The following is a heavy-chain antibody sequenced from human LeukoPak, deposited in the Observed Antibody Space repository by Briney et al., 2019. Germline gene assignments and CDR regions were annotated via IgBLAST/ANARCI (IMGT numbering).Heavy chain of an antibody. Sequence: SETLSLTCAVYGGSFSGYYWSWIRQPPGKGLEWIGEINHSGSTNYNPSLKSRVTISVDTSKNQFSLKLSSVTAADTAVYYCARHVRRSPRTLGYCSGGSCYSGYFDYWGQGTLVTVSS. CDR2: INHSGST. CDR1: GGSFSGYY. V-gene: IGHV4-34*01. D-gene: IGHD2-15*01. CDR3: ARHVRRSPRTLGYCSGGSCYSGYFDY. J-gene: IGHJ4*02.